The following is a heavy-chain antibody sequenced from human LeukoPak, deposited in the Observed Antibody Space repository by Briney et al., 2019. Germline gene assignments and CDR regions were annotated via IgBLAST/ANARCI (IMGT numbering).Heavy chain of an antibody. CDR1: GGTFSSYA. V-gene: IGHV1-69*05. J-gene: IGHJ3*02. D-gene: IGHD6-6*01. Sequence: SVKDSCKASGGTFSSYAVSWVRQAPGQGLEWMGGIIPIFGTANYAQKFQGRVTITTDESTSTAYMELSSLRSEDTAVYYCARGLSIAARPVDAFDIWGQGTMVTVSS. CDR2: IIPIFGTA. CDR3: ARGLSIAARPVDAFDI.